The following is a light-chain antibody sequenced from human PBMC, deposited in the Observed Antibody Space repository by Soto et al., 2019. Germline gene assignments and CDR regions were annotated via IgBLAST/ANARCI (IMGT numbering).Light chain of an antibody. V-gene: IGKV3-20*01. Sequence: EIVLTQSPGTLSLSPGERATLSCRASQSVSNNYLAWYHQKPGQPPRLLMYGASSRATGIPDRFSGSGSGTDFTLTISRLEPEDFAMYYCQQYGSSLITFGQGTRLEIK. CDR1: QSVSNNY. J-gene: IGKJ5*01. CDR3: QQYGSSLIT. CDR2: GAS.